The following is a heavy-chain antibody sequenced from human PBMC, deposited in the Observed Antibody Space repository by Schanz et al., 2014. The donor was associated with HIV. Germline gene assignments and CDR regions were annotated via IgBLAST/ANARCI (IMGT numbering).Heavy chain of an antibody. D-gene: IGHD2-2*01. CDR3: ARDVAGCSGTSCYSDAFDI. CDR1: GFNFRNSW. J-gene: IGHJ3*02. V-gene: IGHV3-33*08. Sequence: VHLVQSGGGLVQPGGSLRLSCAASGFNFRNSWMTWVRQAPGKGLEWVAVIWYDGGYKSYAESVTGRFTISRDNSKNTLYLQMTSLRVEDTAVYFCARDVAGCSGTSCYSDAFDIWGQGTLVTVSS. CDR2: IWYDGGYK.